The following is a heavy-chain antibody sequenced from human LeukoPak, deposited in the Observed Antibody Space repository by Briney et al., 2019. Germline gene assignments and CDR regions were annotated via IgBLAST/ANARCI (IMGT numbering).Heavy chain of an antibody. CDR1: GYIFTSYW. CDR2: IYPGDSDT. J-gene: IGHJ4*02. V-gene: IGHV5-51*01. D-gene: IGHD6-13*01. CDR3: ARHLAGIAAAGTASDY. Sequence: GESLKISCEGSGYIFTSYWIGWVRQMPGKGLEWMGIIYPGDSDTRYSPSFQGQVTISADKSISTAYLQWSSLKASDTAMYYCARHLAGIAAAGTASDYWGQGTLVTVSS.